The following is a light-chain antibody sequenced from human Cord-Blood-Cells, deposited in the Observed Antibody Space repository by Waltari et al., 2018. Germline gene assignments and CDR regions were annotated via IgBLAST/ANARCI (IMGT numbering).Light chain of an antibody. CDR2: DVS. CDR3: SSYTSSSTYV. Sequence: QSALTQPASVSGSPGQSITISCTGTRSDVGGYNYVYWYQQHPGKAPKLMIYDVSNRPAGVSNRFSGSKSGNTASLTSSGLQAEDEAEYYCSSYTSSSTYVFGTVTKVTVL. CDR1: RSDVGGYNY. J-gene: IGLJ1*01. V-gene: IGLV2-14*01.